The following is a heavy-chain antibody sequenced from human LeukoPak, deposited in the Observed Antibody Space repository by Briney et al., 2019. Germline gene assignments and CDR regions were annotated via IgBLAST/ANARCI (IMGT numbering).Heavy chain of an antibody. CDR2: IDSIGVST. V-gene: IGHV3-23*01. Sequence: GGSLRLSCAASGCTFSSYAMSWVRQAPGKGLEWISSIDSIGVSTYYADSVKGRFTMSRDNSKNTLYVQMNSLRAEDTAVYYCAKRRAAAGYEYFFDYWGQGTLVTVSS. D-gene: IGHD6-13*01. J-gene: IGHJ4*02. CDR1: GCTFSSYA. CDR3: AKRRAAAGYEYFFDY.